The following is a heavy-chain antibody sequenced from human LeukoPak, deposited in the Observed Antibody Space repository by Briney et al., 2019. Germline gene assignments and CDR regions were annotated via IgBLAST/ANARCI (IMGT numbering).Heavy chain of an antibody. Sequence: PGGSLRLSCAASGFTFTNYGMHWVRQAPGKGLEWVAFIGYDGNNKYYADSVKGRFTISRDNSKNTLYLQMNSLRAEDTAVYYCAKDNHLLEGRDYWGQGTLVTVSS. V-gene: IGHV3-30*02. D-gene: IGHD3-3*01. CDR2: IGYDGNNK. CDR1: GFTFTNYG. J-gene: IGHJ4*02. CDR3: AKDNHLLEGRDY.